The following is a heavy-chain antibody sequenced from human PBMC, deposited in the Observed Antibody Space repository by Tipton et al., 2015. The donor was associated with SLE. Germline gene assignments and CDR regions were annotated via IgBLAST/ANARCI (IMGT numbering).Heavy chain of an antibody. CDR2: INPNTGDT. CDR3: ARXDXWSXRGLDY. Sequence: QSGAEVKKAGASVRVSCKAXXXTFSNYYIHWVRQAPXXGLEWMGWINPNTGDTNFAQQFQGRVTMTRDTSISIGYMDLNRLRSDDTAVYYGARXDXWSXRGLDYXXQGTLVTVSS. J-gene: IGHJ4*02. CDR1: XXTFSNYY. V-gene: IGHV1-2*02. D-gene: IGHD3-3*01.